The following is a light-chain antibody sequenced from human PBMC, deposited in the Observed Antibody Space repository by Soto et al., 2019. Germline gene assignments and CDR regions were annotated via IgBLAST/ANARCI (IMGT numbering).Light chain of an antibody. CDR2: AAS. CDR1: QSISSY. V-gene: IGKV1-39*01. J-gene: IGKJ4*01. CDR3: QQSYSIPLT. Sequence: DLQMTQSPSSLSASVGDRVTITCRASQSISSYLNWYQQKPGNAPKLLIYAASTLQSGVPSRFSGSGSGTDFTLTISSLQPEDFASYYCQQSYSIPLTFGGGTKVEIK.